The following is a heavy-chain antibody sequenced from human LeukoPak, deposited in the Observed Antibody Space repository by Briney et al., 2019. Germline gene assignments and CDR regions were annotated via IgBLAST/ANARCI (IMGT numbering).Heavy chain of an antibody. CDR1: GFTFSSYS. J-gene: IGHJ6*03. Sequence: GGSLRLSCAASGFTFSSYSMNWVRQAPGKGLEWVSYISSSSSTIYYADSVKGRFTISRDNAKNSLYLQMNSLRAEDTVVYYCARDGVVVVPAAILPESQNYYYYYMDVWGKGTTVTVSS. CDR3: ARDGVVVVPAAILPESQNYYYYYMDV. V-gene: IGHV3-48*01. D-gene: IGHD2-2*01. CDR2: ISSSSSTI.